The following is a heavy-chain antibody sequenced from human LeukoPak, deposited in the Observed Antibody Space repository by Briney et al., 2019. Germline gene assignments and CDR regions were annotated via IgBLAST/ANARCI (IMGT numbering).Heavy chain of an antibody. D-gene: IGHD3-3*01. CDR2: IYPGDSDT. J-gene: IGHJ4*02. Sequence: HGASLQISCKGSGYIFTSYWIGWVRQLPGKGLEWMGIIYPGDSDTRYSPSFQGQVTISADKSISTAYLQWSSLKASDTAMYYCARTNRVYDFWSGYSIRWGQGTLVTVSS. V-gene: IGHV5-51*01. CDR3: ARTNRVYDFWSGYSIR. CDR1: GYIFTSYW.